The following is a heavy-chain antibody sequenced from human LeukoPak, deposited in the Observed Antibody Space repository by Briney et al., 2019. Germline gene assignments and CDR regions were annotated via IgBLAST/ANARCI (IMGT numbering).Heavy chain of an antibody. J-gene: IGHJ6*04. CDR3: ARERGHYYLDV. CDR2: ILNNGGTT. D-gene: IGHD3-10*01. CDR1: GFSFSTYT. Sequence: GGSLRLSCAAFGFSFSTYTMHWVRQAPGKGLEYVSSILNNGGTTYYADSVKGRFTISRDNSKDTLYLQMGSLRSEDMAVYYCARERGHYYLDVWGKGTTVTVSS. V-gene: IGHV3-64*02.